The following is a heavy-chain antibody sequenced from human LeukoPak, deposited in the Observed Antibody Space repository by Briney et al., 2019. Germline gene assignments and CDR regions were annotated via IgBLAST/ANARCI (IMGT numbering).Heavy chain of an antibody. D-gene: IGHD6-19*01. CDR3: ARGDYSSGWYY. CDR2: IYTDGTT. Sequence: GGSLRLSCAASGFTVSNLYMSWVRQAPGKGLEWVSLIYTDGTTYHADSVKGRFTISRDNSKNTLYLQMNSLRAEDTAVYYCARGDYSSGWYYWGQGTLVTVSS. CDR1: GFTVSNLY. J-gene: IGHJ4*02. V-gene: IGHV3-53*01.